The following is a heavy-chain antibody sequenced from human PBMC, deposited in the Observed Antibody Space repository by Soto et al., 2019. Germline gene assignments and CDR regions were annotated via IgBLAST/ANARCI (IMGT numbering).Heavy chain of an antibody. CDR1: GGYISSYY. J-gene: IGHJ5*02. D-gene: IGHD4-17*01. V-gene: IGHV4-4*07. Sequence: SETLSLTCPVSGGYISSYYWSWLRQPAGKGLEWMGRVYATGTSDYNPSLRSRIAMSVDISKKTFSLRLRSVTAADTGVYYCVRDGSKTLRDCFDPWGQGILVTVSS. CDR2: VYATGTS. CDR3: VRDGSKTLRDCFDP.